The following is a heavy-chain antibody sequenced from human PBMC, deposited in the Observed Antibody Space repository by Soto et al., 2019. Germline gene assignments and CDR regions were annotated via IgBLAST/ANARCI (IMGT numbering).Heavy chain of an antibody. Sequence: QVQLVQSGAEVKKPGAPVKISCKASGYTFTRYTMNWVRQAPGQRLEWMGWINPDNGNTKSSQKFQDRVIITRDTSASTAYMDLSSRRSEDTAVYYCARGIATGQLDPWGQGTLVTVSS. CDR1: GYTFTRYT. J-gene: IGHJ5*02. V-gene: IGHV1-3*01. CDR2: INPDNGNT. D-gene: IGHD2-15*01. CDR3: ARGIATGQLDP.